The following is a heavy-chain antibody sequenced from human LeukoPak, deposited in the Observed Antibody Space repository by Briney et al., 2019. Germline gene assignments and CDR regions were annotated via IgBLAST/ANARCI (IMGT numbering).Heavy chain of an antibody. Sequence: GESLKISCKGSGYTFTIYWIGWVRQMPGKGLEWMGIIYPGDSDTRYSPSFQGQVTISADKSISTAYLQWSSLKASDTAMYYCAIFDFLFGEIDNWFDPWGQGTQVTVSS. CDR2: IYPGDSDT. J-gene: IGHJ5*02. D-gene: IGHD3-16*01. CDR3: AIFDFLFGEIDNWFDP. V-gene: IGHV5-51*01. CDR1: GYTFTIYW.